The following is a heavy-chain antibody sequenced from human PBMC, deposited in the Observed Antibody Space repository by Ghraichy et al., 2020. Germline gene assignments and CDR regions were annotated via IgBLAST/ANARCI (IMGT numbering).Heavy chain of an antibody. D-gene: IGHD3-3*01. V-gene: IGHV4-59*08. CDR2: IYYSGST. CDR3: ARKPSKYDCRSWFDS. Sequence: SETLSLTCAVSDGSITSYYWSWIRQPPGKGLEWIGYIYYSGSTNYNPSLKSRVTISEDTSKNQFSLKLTSVTAADTAVYYCARKPSKYDCRSWFDSWGQGTLVTVSS. CDR1: DGSITSYY. J-gene: IGHJ5*01.